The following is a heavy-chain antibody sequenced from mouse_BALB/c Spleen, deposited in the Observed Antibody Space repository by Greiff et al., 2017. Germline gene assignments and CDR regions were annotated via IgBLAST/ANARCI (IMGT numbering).Heavy chain of an antibody. J-gene: IGHJ3*01. Sequence: QVQLKRSGAELVRPGTSVKVSCKASGYAFTNYLIEWVKQRPGQGLEWIGVINPGSGGTNYNEKFKGKATLTADKSSSTAYMQLSSLTSDDSAVYFCARGMTAYWGQGTLVTVSA. CDR1: GYAFTNYL. CDR3: ARGMTAY. CDR2: INPGSGGT. V-gene: IGHV1-54*01.